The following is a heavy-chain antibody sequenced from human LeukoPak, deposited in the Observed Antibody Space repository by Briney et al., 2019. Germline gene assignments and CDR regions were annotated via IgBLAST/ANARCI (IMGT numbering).Heavy chain of an antibody. CDR3: AREGGFSSRIFDY. V-gene: IGHV3-11*06. J-gene: IGHJ4*02. CDR1: GFTFSDYY. Sequence: GGSLRLSCAASGFTFSDYYMNWIRQAPGKGLEWVSYISGSSSYTNYADSVKGRFTVSRDNAQNSLYLQMNSLRAEDTAVYYCAREGGFSSRIFDYWGQGTLVTVSP. CDR2: ISGSSSYT. D-gene: IGHD2-15*01.